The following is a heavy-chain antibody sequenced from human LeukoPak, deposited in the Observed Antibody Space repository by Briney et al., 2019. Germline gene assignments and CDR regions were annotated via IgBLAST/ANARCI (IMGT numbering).Heavy chain of an antibody. Sequence: XLSLTCTVSGGSXSSGDYYWSWIGQPPGKGLEWIGYIYYSGSTYYNPSLKSRVIISVDTSKNQFSLKLSSVTAADTAVYYCARVGPDSSGYLLDYYYGMDVWGQGTTVTVSS. V-gene: IGHV4-30-4*01. D-gene: IGHD3-22*01. CDR1: GGSXSSGDYY. CDR3: ARVGPDSSGYLLDYYYGMDV. CDR2: IYYSGST. J-gene: IGHJ6*02.